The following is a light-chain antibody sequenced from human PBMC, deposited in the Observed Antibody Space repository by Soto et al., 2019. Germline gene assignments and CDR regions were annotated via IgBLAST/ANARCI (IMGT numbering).Light chain of an antibody. V-gene: IGLV1-44*01. CDR1: SSNIGSNT. J-gene: IGLJ3*02. CDR3: AAWDDSLNGSWV. Sequence: QSVLTQPPSASGTPGQRVTISCSGSSSNIGSNTVNWYQQLPGTAPKLLIYSNNQRPSGVPDRFSGSKSGTSASLAISGLHPEDEADYYCAAWDDSLNGSWVFGGGTKLTVL. CDR2: SNN.